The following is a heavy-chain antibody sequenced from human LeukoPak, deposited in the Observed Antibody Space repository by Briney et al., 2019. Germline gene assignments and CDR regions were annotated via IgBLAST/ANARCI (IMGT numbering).Heavy chain of an antibody. J-gene: IGHJ5*02. V-gene: IGHV3-74*01. CDR3: TRGGGYNYGYGGNWFDP. D-gene: IGHD5-18*01. CDR1: GFTFSSYW. Sequence: PGGSLRLSCAASGFTFSSYWMHWVRRAPGKGLVWVSRIDSDGSSTNYADSVKGRFTISRDNAKNTLYLQMNSLRAEDTAVYYCTRGGGYNYGYGGNWFDPWGQGTLVTVSS. CDR2: IDSDGSST.